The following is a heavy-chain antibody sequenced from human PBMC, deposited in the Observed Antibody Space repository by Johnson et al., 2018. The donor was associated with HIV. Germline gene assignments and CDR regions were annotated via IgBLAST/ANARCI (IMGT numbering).Heavy chain of an antibody. D-gene: IGHD3-22*01. CDR3: ARYYYDSSGYYPGDAFDV. CDR1: GFTFSSYG. J-gene: IGHJ3*01. CDR2: IRYDGSNK. Sequence: QVQLVESGGTLVQPGGSLRLSCAASGFTFSSYGMHWVRQAPGKGLEWVAFIRYDGSNKYYADSVKGRFTISRDNSKNTLYLQMNSLRAEDTAVYYCARYYYDSSGYYPGDAFDVWGQGTMVTVSS. V-gene: IGHV3-30*02.